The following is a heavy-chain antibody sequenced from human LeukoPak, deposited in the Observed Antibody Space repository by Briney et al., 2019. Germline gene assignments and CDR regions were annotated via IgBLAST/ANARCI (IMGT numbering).Heavy chain of an antibody. CDR3: AKGASYSGYDPFDY. J-gene: IGHJ4*02. Sequence: GGSLRLSCAASGFIFSSYAMNCVRPAPGKGLEWVSAISGSGGGTYYADSVKGRFTISRDKSKNTLYLQMSSLRAEDTAVYFCAKGASYSGYDPFDYWGQGTLVTVSS. D-gene: IGHD5-12*01. CDR1: GFIFSSYA. V-gene: IGHV3-23*01. CDR2: ISGSGGGT.